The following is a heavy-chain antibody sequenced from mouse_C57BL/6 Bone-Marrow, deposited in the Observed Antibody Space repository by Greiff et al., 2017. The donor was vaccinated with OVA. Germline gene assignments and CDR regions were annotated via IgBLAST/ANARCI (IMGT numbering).Heavy chain of an antibody. CDR1: GFTFSSYG. Sequence: DVMLVESGGDLVKPGGSLKLSCAASGFTFSSYGMSWVRQTPDKRLEWVATISSGGSYTYYPDSVKGRFTISRDNAKNTLYLQMSSLKSEDTAMYYCARLYYDYDVFAYWGQGTLVTVSA. V-gene: IGHV5-6*02. D-gene: IGHD2-4*01. J-gene: IGHJ3*01. CDR2: ISSGGSYT. CDR3: ARLYYDYDVFAY.